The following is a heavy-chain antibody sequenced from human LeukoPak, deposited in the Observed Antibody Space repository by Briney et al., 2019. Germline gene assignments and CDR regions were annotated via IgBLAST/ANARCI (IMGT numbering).Heavy chain of an antibody. D-gene: IGHD1-26*01. CDR3: ARVSSGSYFGYYYYYMDV. J-gene: IGHJ6*03. CDR2: INSDGSST. CDR1: GFTFTIYW. Sequence: GGSLRLSCAASGFTFTIYWMHWVRQAQGKGLVWVSRINSDGSSTSYADSVKGRFTISRDNAKNTLYLQMNSLRAEDTAVYYCARVSSGSYFGYYYYYMDVWGKGTTVTVSS. V-gene: IGHV3-74*01.